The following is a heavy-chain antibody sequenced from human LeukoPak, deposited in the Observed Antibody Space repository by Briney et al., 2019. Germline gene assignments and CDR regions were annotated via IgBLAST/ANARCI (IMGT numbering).Heavy chain of an antibody. J-gene: IGHJ4*02. Sequence: GGSLRLSCAASGFTFSSYGMHWVRQAPGKGLEWVAVISYDGSNKYYADSVKGRFTISRDNSKNTLYLHMNSLRPEDAPLYHCENDSRWQLLPPTHLVYWPRGPLVPVSS. D-gene: IGHD6-6*01. CDR2: ISYDGSNK. CDR1: GFTFSSYG. V-gene: IGHV3-30*18. CDR3: ENDSRWQLLPPTHLVY.